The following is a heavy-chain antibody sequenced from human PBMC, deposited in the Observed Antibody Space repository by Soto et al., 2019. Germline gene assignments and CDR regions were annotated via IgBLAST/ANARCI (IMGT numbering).Heavy chain of an antibody. CDR1: DGCSCSWSSY. J-gene: IGHJ4*02. Sequence: VGDGCSCSWSSYHCWISQPPGKGLEWIGSIYFGGSTYYNPSLKSRVTVSVDTSKNQFSLRLSSVTAADTAVYYCAMVRGYCSGGSCFCFDFSGQRTHVTVPS. D-gene: IGHD2-15*01. V-gene: IGHV4-39*01. CDR2: IYFGGST. CDR3: AMVRGYCSGGSCFCFDF.